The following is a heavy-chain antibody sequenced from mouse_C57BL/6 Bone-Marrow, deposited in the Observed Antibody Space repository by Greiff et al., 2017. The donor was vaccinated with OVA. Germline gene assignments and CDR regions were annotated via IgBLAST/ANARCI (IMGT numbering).Heavy chain of an antibody. CDR3: ARGGFYYSNYVGWYCDV. D-gene: IGHD2-5*01. J-gene: IGHJ1*03. V-gene: IGHV1-64*01. Sequence: VQLQQPGAELVKPGASVKLSCKTSGYTFTSYWMHWVKQRPGQGLEWIGMIHPNSGSTNYNEKFKSKATLTVDKSSSTAYMQLSSLTSEDSAVYYCARGGFYYSNYVGWYCDVWGTGTTVTVSS. CDR1: GYTFTSYW. CDR2: IHPNSGST.